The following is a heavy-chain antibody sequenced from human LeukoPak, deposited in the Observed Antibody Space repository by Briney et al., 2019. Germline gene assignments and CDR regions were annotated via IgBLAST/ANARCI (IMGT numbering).Heavy chain of an antibody. CDR1: GGSISSYY. CDR2: IYYSGST. D-gene: IGHD3-10*01. CDR3: ARSSVWNYYYYYMDV. Sequence: SETLSLTCTVSGGSISSYYWSWIRQPPGKGLEWIGYIYYSGSTNYNPSLKSRVTISVDTSKNQFSLRLSSVTAADTAVYYCARSSVWNYYYYYMDVWGKGTTVTVSS. J-gene: IGHJ6*03. V-gene: IGHV4-59*01.